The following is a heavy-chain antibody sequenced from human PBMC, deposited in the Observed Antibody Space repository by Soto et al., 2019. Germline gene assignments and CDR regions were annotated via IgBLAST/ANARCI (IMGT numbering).Heavy chain of an antibody. V-gene: IGHV4-34*01. J-gene: IGHJ6*02. Sequence: SETLSLTCAVYGWSGGSFSGYYWSWIRQPPGKGLEWIGESNHSGSTNYKPSLKSRVTIAVDTSKNHFSLKLSFVTAADTAVYYGACYYDDSSGYYYYYGMDVWGQGTTVTVSS. CDR3: ACYYDDSSGYYYYYGMDV. CDR2: SNHSGST. CDR1: GWSGGSFSGYY. D-gene: IGHD3-22*01.